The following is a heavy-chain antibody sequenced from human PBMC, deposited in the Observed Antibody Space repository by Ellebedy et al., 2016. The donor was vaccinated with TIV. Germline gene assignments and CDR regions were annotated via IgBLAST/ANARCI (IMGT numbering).Heavy chain of an antibody. CDR3: ANTSDPAAWYYYYGMDV. J-gene: IGHJ6*02. CDR2: ISYDGSNK. V-gene: IGHV3-30*18. Sequence: GGSLRLSCAASGFTFSSYGMHWVRQAPGKGLEWVAVISYDGSNKYYADSVKGRFTTSRDNSKNTLYLQMNSLRAEDTAVYYCANTSDPAAWYYYYGMDVWGQGTTVTVSS. CDR1: GFTFSSYG. D-gene: IGHD2/OR15-2a*01.